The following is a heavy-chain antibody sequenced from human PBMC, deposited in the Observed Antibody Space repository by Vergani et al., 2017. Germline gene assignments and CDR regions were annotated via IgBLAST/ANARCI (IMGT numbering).Heavy chain of an antibody. CDR1: GFTFNIYA. D-gene: IGHD2-21*01. CDR3: ARDQLTGDLWGGPFDV. J-gene: IGHJ3*01. Sequence: EVRLLESGGGLVQPGGSLRLSCAASGFTFNIYAMSWVRQAPGKGLEWVSTISGSRDSIYYADSVKGRFTISRDNSKNTLYLQMNSLRADDTAVYFCARDQLTGDLWGGPFDVWGQGTMVAVSS. V-gene: IGHV3-23*01. CDR2: ISGSRDSI.